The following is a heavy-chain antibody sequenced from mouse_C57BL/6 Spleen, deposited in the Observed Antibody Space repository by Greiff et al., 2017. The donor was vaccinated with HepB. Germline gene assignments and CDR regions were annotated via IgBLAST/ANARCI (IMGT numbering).Heavy chain of an antibody. CDR3: ARGYYGPYAMDY. D-gene: IGHD1-1*01. CDR2: IDPSDSET. V-gene: IGHV1-52*01. J-gene: IGHJ4*01. Sequence: QVQLQQSGAELVRPGSSVKLSCKASGYTFTSYWMHWVKQRPIQGLEWIGNIDPSDSETHYNQKFKDKATLTVDKSSSTAYMQLSSLTSEDSAVYYCARGYYGPYAMDYWGQGTSVTVSS. CDR1: GYTFTSYW.